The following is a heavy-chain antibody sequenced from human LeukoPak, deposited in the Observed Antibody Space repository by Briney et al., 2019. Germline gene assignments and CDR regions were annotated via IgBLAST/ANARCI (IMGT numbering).Heavy chain of an antibody. V-gene: IGHV3-74*01. CDR1: GFTFSSYW. D-gene: IGHD6-13*01. CDR2: INSDGSFT. J-gene: IGHJ4*02. Sequence: GGSLRLSCAASGFTFSSYWMHWVRQAPGKGLVWVSRINSDGSFTNYADSVKGRFTISRDNAKNTLYLQMNSLRAEDTAVYFCARVRSSSWFDYWGQGTLVAVSS. CDR3: ARVRSSSWFDY.